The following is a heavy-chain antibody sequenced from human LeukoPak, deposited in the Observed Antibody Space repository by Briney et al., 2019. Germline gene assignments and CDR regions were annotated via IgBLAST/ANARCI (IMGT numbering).Heavy chain of an antibody. J-gene: IGHJ4*02. CDR2: IKQDGSEK. D-gene: IGHD3-9*01. Sequence: GGSLRLSCAASGFTFSSYWMSWVRQAPGKGLEWVANIKQDGSEKYYVDSVKGRFTISRDNAKNSLYLQMNSLRAEDTAVYYCARDHASLRYFDWLGIIADYFDYWGQGTLVTVSS. V-gene: IGHV3-7*01. CDR3: ARDHASLRYFDWLGIIADYFDY. CDR1: GFTFSSYW.